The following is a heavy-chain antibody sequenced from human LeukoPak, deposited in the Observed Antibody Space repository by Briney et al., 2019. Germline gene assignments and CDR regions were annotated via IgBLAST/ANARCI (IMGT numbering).Heavy chain of an antibody. CDR1: GFTFSSYS. CDR3: AKSGLSSGWYPYDN. J-gene: IGHJ4*02. CDR2: ISSSSSYI. V-gene: IGHV3-21*01. D-gene: IGHD6-19*01. Sequence: GGSLRLSCAASGFTFSSYSMNWVRQAPGKGLEWVSSISSSSSYIYYADSVKGRFTISRDDAKNSLYLQMNSLRAEDTAVYYCAKSGLSSGWYPYDNWGQGALVTVSS.